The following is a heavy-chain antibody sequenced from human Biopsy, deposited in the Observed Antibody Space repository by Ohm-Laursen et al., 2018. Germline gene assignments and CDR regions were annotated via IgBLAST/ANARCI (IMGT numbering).Heavy chain of an antibody. CDR2: MNPNSGNT. V-gene: IGHV1-8*01. D-gene: IGHD2-2*01. J-gene: IGHJ4*02. Sequence: ASVKVSCKASGYTFTSYDINWVRQATGQGLEWMGWMNPNSGNTGYAQKFQGRVTMTRNTSISTAYMELSSLRSEDTAVYYCAKVPSTTRSRDYWGQGTLVTVSS. CDR3: AKVPSTTRSRDY. CDR1: GYTFTSYD.